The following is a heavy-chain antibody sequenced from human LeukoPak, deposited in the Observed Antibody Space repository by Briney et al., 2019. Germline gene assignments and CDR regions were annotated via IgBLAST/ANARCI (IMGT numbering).Heavy chain of an antibody. Sequence: GGSLRLSSAASGFTFSSYGMHWVRQAPDKGLEWVAFVWYDETNKYYADSVKGRFTISRDNSKNTLYLQMNSLRADDTAVYYCAKPGGGSSIGYWGQGTPVTVFS. CDR2: VWYDETNK. CDR3: AKPGGGSSIGY. CDR1: GFTFSSYG. D-gene: IGHD6-6*01. V-gene: IGHV3-30*02. J-gene: IGHJ4*02.